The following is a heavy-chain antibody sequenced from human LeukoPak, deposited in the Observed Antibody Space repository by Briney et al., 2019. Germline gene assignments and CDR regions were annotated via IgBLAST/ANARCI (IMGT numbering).Heavy chain of an antibody. J-gene: IGHJ4*02. D-gene: IGHD3-10*01. CDR1: GRSFSGYY. Sequence: SETLSLTCAVSGRSFSGYYWSWVRQPPGKGLEWIGEVYHTGSTNYNPSLKSRVTISVDTSQRQFSLQLTSVTAADTAVYYCARELYYLGSGSYYKGRFDSWGQGTLVTVSS. CDR3: ARELYYLGSGSYYKGRFDS. V-gene: IGHV4-34*01. CDR2: VYHTGST.